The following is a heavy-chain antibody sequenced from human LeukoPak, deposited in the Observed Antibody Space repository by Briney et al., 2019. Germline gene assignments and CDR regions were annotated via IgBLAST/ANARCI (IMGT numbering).Heavy chain of an antibody. J-gene: IGHJ6*02. Sequence: PGGSLRLSCAASGFTFSNAWMSWVRQAPGKGLEWVGRIKSKTDGGTTDYAAFVKARFTISRDDSKDTLYLQMNSLKTEDTAVYYCTTDVWSGYHPLYGMDVWGQGTTVTVSS. V-gene: IGHV3-15*01. CDR2: IKSKTDGGTT. D-gene: IGHD3-3*01. CDR3: TTDVWSGYHPLYGMDV. CDR1: GFTFSNAW.